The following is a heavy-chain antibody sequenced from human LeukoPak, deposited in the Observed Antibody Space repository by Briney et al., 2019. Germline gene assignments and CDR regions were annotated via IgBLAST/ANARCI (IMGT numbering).Heavy chain of an antibody. J-gene: IGHJ4*02. CDR1: GLSFSTFA. CDR3: ARASWVSSTDAVR. D-gene: IGHD3-16*01. CDR2: IRANGET. V-gene: IGHV3-23*01. Sequence: GGSLRLPCAASGLSFSTFAMSWVRQGPARGLEWVSSIRANGETFYADSVKGRFTLSSDSSRNTVYPQLNNPRVEDTARYYCARASWVSSTDAVRWGQGTLVTVSS.